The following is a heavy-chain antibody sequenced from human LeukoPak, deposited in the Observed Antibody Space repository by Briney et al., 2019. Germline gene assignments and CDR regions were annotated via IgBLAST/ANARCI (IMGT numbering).Heavy chain of an antibody. V-gene: IGHV1-69*01. J-gene: IGHJ3*02. D-gene: IGHD4-17*01. CDR2: IIPIFGSS. CDR1: GGTLSSSA. CDR3: ASVTTVTTKGHGAFDI. Sequence: ASVKVSCKASGGTLSSSAISWVRQAPGQGLEWLGGIIPIFGSSNYAQNFQDRVTITADESTSTAYMELSSLRSEDTAVYYCASVTTVTTKGHGAFDIWGQGTMVTVSS.